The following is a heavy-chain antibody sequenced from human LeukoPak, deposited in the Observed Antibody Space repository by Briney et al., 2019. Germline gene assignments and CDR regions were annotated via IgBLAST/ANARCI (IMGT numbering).Heavy chain of an antibody. CDR2: IYYSGST. V-gene: IGHV4-59*01. CDR1: GGSISSYY. CDR3: AGSDFWSGYYSGGYYYYGMDV. Sequence: SETLSLTCTVSGGSISSYYWSWIRQPPGKGLEWIGYIYYSGSTNYNPSLKSRVTISVDTSKNQFSLKLSSVTAADTAVYYCAGSDFWSGYYSGGYYYYGMDVWGQGTTVTVSS. J-gene: IGHJ6*02. D-gene: IGHD3-3*01.